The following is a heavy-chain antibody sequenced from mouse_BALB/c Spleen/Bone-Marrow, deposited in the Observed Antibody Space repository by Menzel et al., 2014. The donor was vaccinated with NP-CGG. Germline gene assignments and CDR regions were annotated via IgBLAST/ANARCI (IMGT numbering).Heavy chain of an antibody. V-gene: IGHV1-80*01. CDR1: GYAFIRSW. CDR3: GGSTPLDY. CDR2: IYPGDDDT. Sequence: VQLQQSGAELVRPGSSVKISCKASGYAFIRSWMNWVKQRPGQGLEWIGQIYPGDDDTNYSGKFKGRATLTADKSSGTASMHLGSLSSEDSADYFCGGSTPLDYWGQGTIVTVSA. D-gene: IGHD1-1*01. J-gene: IGHJ3*01.